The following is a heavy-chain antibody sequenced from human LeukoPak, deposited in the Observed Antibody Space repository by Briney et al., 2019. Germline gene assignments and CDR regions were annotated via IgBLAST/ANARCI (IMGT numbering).Heavy chain of an antibody. CDR1: GYTFTSYG. Sequence: ASVKVSCKASGYTFTSYGISWVRQAHGQGLEWMGWISAYNGNTNYAQKLQGRVTMTTDTSTSTAYMELRSLRSDDTAVYYCARDSIVLMVYAMPNWFDPWGQGTLVTVSS. V-gene: IGHV1-18*01. CDR2: ISAYNGNT. D-gene: IGHD2-8*01. CDR3: ARDSIVLMVYAMPNWFDP. J-gene: IGHJ5*02.